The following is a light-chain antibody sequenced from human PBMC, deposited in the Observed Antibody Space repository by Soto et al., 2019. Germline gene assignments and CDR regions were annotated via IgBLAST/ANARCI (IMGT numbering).Light chain of an antibody. Sequence: EIVLTQSPGTLSLSPGERATLSCRASQSVSSNYLAWYQQKPGQAPRLLIYGASSRLTGIPDRFSGSGSGTDFTLTISRLEPEDVATYYCLQSNNYPWTFGQGTKVQI. V-gene: IGKV3-20*01. CDR3: LQSNNYPWT. CDR2: GAS. J-gene: IGKJ1*01. CDR1: QSVSSNY.